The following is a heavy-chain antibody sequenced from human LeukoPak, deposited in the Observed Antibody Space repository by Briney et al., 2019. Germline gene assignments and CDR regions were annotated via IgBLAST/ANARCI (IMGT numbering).Heavy chain of an antibody. CDR3: ARGKVGATVSDY. CDR1: GGSFSGYY. CDR2: INHSGST. D-gene: IGHD1-26*01. V-gene: IGHV4-34*01. Sequence: PSETLSLTCAVYGGSFSGYYWSWIRQPPGKGLEWIGEINHSGSTNYNPSLKSRVTISVDTSKNQFSLKLSSVTAADTAVYYCARGKVGATVSDYWGQGTLVTVSS. J-gene: IGHJ4*02.